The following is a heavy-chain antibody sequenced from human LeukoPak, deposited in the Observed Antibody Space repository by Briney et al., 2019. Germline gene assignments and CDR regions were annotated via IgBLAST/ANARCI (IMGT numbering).Heavy chain of an antibody. CDR3: AKDRAHCSGGSCYSRAHDAFDI. V-gene: IGHV3-9*01. CDR2: ISWNSGSI. D-gene: IGHD2-15*01. Sequence: SLRLSCAASGFTFDGYAMHWVGQAPGKGLEWVSGISWNSGSIGYADSVKGRFTISRDNAKNSLYLQMNSLRAEDTALYYCAKDRAHCSGGSCYSRAHDAFDIWGQGTMVTVSS. J-gene: IGHJ3*02. CDR1: GFTFDGYA.